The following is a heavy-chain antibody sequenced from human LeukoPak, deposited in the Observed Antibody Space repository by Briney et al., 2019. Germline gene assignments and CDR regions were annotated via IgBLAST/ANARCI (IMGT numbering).Heavy chain of an antibody. CDR1: GFTFSSYS. CDR2: ISSSSSSTI. CDR3: ARDREWVFDY. Sequence: GESLRLSCAASGFTFSSYSMNWVRQAPGKGLEWVSYISSSSSSTIYYADSVKGRFTISRDNAKNSLYLQMNSLRAEDTAVYYCARDREWVFDYWGQGTLVTVSS. J-gene: IGHJ4*02. V-gene: IGHV3-48*04. D-gene: IGHD1-26*01.